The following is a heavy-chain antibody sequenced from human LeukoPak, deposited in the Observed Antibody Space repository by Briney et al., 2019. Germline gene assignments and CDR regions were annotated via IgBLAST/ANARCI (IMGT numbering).Heavy chain of an antibody. CDR1: GFTFSSYS. J-gene: IGHJ6*02. D-gene: IGHD4-4*01. CDR3: ARDQLQMSYYYYGMDV. CDR2: ISSSSSTI. Sequence: PGGSLRLSCAASGFTFSSYSMNWVRQAPGKGLEWVSYISSSSSTIYYADSVKGRFTISRDNAKNSLYLQMNSLRDEDTAVYYCARDQLQMSYYYYGMDVWGQGTTVTVSS. V-gene: IGHV3-48*02.